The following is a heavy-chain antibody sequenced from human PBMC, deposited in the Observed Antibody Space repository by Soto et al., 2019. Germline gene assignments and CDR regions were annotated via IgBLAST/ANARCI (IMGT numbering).Heavy chain of an antibody. CDR2: ISAYNGNT. Sequence: ASVKVSCKASGYTFTSYGISWVRQAPGQGLEWMGWISAYNGNTNYAQKLQGRVTMTTDTSTSTAYMELRSLRSDDTAVYYCARAPPGYSSSWYPYRNWFDPWGQGTLVTVSS. CDR3: ARAPPGYSSSWYPYRNWFDP. V-gene: IGHV1-18*01. D-gene: IGHD6-13*01. J-gene: IGHJ5*02. CDR1: GYTFTSYG.